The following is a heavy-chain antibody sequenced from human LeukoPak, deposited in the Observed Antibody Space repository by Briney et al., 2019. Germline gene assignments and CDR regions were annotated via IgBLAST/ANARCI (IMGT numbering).Heavy chain of an antibody. CDR1: GFTFSSYG. CDR3: AKAPPDIAAAGRSDY. CDR2: IRYDGSNK. Sequence: SGGSLRLSCAASGFTFSSYGMHWVRQAPGKGLEWVAFIRYDGSNKYYADSVKGRFTISRDNSKNTLYLQMNSLRAEDTAVYYCAKAPPDIAAAGRSDYWGQGTLVTVSS. D-gene: IGHD6-13*01. V-gene: IGHV3-30*02. J-gene: IGHJ4*02.